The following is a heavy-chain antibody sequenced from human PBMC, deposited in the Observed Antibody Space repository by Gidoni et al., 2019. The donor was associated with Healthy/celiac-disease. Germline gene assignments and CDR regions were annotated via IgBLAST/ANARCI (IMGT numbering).Heavy chain of an antibody. CDR3: AREGVGGWELLY. V-gene: IGHV1-69*06. CDR1: GVTFGSYA. Sequence: QVQLVQSGAEVRKPGASVKVSCKASGVTFGSYAISWVRQAPGQGLEWLGGVIPIFGTENYAQKFQGRVTITADNSTSTAYMELSSLSSEGTAVYYCAREGVGGWELLYWGQGTLVTVSS. J-gene: IGHJ4*02. CDR2: VIPIFGTE. D-gene: IGHD1-26*01.